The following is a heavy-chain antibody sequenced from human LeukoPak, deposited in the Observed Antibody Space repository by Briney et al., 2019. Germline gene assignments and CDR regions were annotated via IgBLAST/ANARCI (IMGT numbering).Heavy chain of an antibody. D-gene: IGHD2-2*01. V-gene: IGHV1-2*02. CDR2: INPNSGGT. CDR3: ARPIGEYCSSTSCPRDFDY. CDR1: GYTFTGYY. J-gene: IGHJ4*02. Sequence: GASVKVSCKASGYTFTGYYMHWVRQAPGQGLEWMGWINPNSGGTNYAQKFQGRVTMTRDTSISTAYMELSRLRSDDTAVYYCARPIGEYCSSTSCPRDFDYWGQGTLVTVS.